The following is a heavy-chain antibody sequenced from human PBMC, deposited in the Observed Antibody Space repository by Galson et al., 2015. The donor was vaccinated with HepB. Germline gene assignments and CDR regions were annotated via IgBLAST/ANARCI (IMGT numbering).Heavy chain of an antibody. CDR3: AKDNNFYASGSYLPWFDP. Sequence: SLRLSCAASGFTFSTYAMSWVRQAPGKGLEWVSGTPRGGDSAYYAASVKGRFTISRDNSKNTLYPQMNSLRAEDTAIYYCAKDNNFYASGSYLPWFDPWGQGTLVTVSS. CDR1: GFTFSTYA. CDR2: TPRGGDSA. D-gene: IGHD3-10*01. J-gene: IGHJ5*02. V-gene: IGHV3-23*01.